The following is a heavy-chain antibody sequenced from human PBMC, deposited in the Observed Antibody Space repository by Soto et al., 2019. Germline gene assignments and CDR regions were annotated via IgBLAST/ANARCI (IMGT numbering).Heavy chain of an antibody. CDR3: AKALGELSPESYDY. CDR1: GFTFSSYA. Sequence: GGSLRLSCAASGFTFSSYAMHWVRQAPCKGLEWVAVITYDGSEKYYADSVKGRFTISRDNSKNTVYLQMNSLRADDTAVYYCAKALGELSPESYDYWGQGTLVTVSS. CDR2: ITYDGSEK. J-gene: IGHJ4*02. D-gene: IGHD3-16*02. V-gene: IGHV3-30*18.